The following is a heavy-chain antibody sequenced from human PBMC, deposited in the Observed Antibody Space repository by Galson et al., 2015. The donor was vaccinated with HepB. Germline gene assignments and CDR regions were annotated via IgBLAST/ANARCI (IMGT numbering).Heavy chain of an antibody. Sequence: SLRLSCAASGFTFSSYGMHWVRQAPGKGLEWVAVIWYDGSNKYYADSVKGRFTISRDNSKNTLYLQMNSLRAEDTAVYYCARGRGYSGYVMDVWGQGTTVTVSS. D-gene: IGHD5-12*01. CDR1: GFTFSSYG. V-gene: IGHV3-33*01. CDR3: ARGRGYSGYVMDV. CDR2: IWYDGSNK. J-gene: IGHJ6*02.